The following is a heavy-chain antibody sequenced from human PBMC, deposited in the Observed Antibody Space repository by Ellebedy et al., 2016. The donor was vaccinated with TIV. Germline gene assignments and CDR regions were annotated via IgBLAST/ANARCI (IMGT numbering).Heavy chain of an antibody. D-gene: IGHD3-3*01. Sequence: GESLKISCAASGFTFSTYSMNWVRQAPGKGLEWVSSISSTSSYIYYADSVKGRFTISRDNAKNSTYLQVNSLRAEDTAVYYCARGLRDYDFWSGYYTLTVYGMDVWGQGTTVTVSS. CDR3: ARGLRDYDFWSGYYTLTVYGMDV. V-gene: IGHV3-21*01. CDR2: ISSTSSYI. J-gene: IGHJ6*02. CDR1: GFTFSTYS.